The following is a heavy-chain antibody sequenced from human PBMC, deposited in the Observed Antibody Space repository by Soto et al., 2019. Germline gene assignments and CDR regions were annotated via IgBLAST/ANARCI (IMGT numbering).Heavy chain of an antibody. CDR2: IYYSGST. D-gene: IGHD1-26*01. CDR1: GGSISSSSYY. Sequence: QLQLQESGPGLVKPSETLSLTCTVSGGSISSSSYYWGWIRQPPGKGLEWIGSIYYSGSTYYNPSLKSRVTISVDTSKNQFSLKLSSVTAADTAVYYCASTESESYSLSEYFQHWGQGTLVTVSS. J-gene: IGHJ1*01. V-gene: IGHV4-39*01. CDR3: ASTESESYSLSEYFQH.